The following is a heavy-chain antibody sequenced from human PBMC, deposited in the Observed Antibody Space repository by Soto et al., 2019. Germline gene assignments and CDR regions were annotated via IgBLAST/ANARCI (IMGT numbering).Heavy chain of an antibody. Sequence: PGGSLRLSCAASGVTFSSYAMSWVRQAPGKGLEWVSAISGSGGSTYYADSVKGRFTISRDNSKNTLYLQMNSLRAEDTAVYYCAKDKRPLLWFGELSPRYYYGMDVWGQGTTVTVSS. D-gene: IGHD3-10*01. CDR1: GVTFSSYA. CDR3: AKDKRPLLWFGELSPRYYYGMDV. V-gene: IGHV3-23*01. J-gene: IGHJ6*02. CDR2: ISGSGGST.